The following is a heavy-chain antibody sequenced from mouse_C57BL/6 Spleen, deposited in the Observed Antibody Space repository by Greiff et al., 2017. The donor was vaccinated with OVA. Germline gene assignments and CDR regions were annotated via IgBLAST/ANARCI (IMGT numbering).Heavy chain of an antibody. CDR2: IYPGGGYT. J-gene: IGHJ2*01. D-gene: IGHD4-1*01. V-gene: IGHV1-63*01. CDR1: GYTFTNYW. Sequence: VQLQQSGAELVRPGTSVKMSCKASGYTFTNYWIGWAKQRPGHGLEWIGDIYPGGGYTNYNEKFKGKATLTADKSSSTAYMQFSSLTSEDSAIYNCAREVTGTPYYFDYWGQGTTLTVSS. CDR3: AREVTGTPYYFDY.